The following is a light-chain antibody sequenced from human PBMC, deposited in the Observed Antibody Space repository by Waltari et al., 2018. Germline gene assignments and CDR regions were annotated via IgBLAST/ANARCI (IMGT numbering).Light chain of an antibody. CDR2: RGS. V-gene: IGKV3-20*01. J-gene: IGKJ1*01. Sequence: EIVLTQSPGTASLSPGDRVTLSCRASQSVGSSSLAWYQQKPGQAPRLVIYRGSRRATGIPDRFSGSGSGTDFSLTISRMEPEDFAVYYCQQHGTLPATFGQGTKVEIK. CDR1: QSVGSSS. CDR3: QQHGTLPAT.